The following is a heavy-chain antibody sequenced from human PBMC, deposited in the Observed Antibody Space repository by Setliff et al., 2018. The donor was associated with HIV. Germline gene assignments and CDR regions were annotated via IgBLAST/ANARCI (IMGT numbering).Heavy chain of an antibody. Sequence: SETLSLTCAVSGGSISDTNWSWVRQPPGKGLEWIGEIYHSGSTNYNPSLKSRVTISVDKSKNQFSLKLSSVTAADTAVYYCARGPLGDYYYYYYMDVWGKGTTVTVSS. CDR2: IYHSGST. J-gene: IGHJ6*03. V-gene: IGHV4-4*02. CDR3: ARGPLGDYYYYYYMDV. D-gene: IGHD3-16*01. CDR1: GGSISDTNW.